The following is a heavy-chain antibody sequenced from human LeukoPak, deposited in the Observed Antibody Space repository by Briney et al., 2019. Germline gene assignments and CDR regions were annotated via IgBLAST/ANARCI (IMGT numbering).Heavy chain of an antibody. Sequence: SETLSLTCTVSGGSISSYYWSWIRQPPGKGLEWIGYIYYSGSTSYKPSLKSRVTISVDTSKNQFSLKLSSVTAADTAVYYCARQYSDILTGYHRGELYWYFDLWGRGTLVTVSS. CDR1: GGSISSYY. CDR2: IYYSGST. D-gene: IGHD3-9*01. V-gene: IGHV4-59*08. J-gene: IGHJ2*01. CDR3: ARQYSDILTGYHRGELYWYFDL.